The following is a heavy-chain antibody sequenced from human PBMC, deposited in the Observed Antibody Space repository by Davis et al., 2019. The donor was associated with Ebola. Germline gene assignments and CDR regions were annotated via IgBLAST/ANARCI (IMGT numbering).Heavy chain of an antibody. CDR2: VTSSGGGT. CDR1: GFTLSGYA. J-gene: IGHJ6*04. CDR3: AKGGSGWPSDYSYGMGV. V-gene: IGHV3-23*01. D-gene: IGHD6-19*01. Sequence: GGSLRLSCAASGFTLSGYAMTWARQAPGKGLEWVSAVTSSGGGTYYADSVKGRFTISRDNSKNTLYLQMNSLRVEDTAVYYCAKGGSGWPSDYSYGMGVWGKGTTVTVSS.